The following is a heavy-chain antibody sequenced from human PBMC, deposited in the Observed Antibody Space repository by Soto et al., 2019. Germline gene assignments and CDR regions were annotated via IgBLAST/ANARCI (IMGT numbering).Heavy chain of an antibody. J-gene: IGHJ4*02. Sequence: QVQLVQSGAEVKKPGASVRVSCKASGYTFTSYGISWVRQAPGQGLEWMGWISAYNGNTNYAQKLQGRVTMTTDTSTSTAYMELRSLRSDDTAVYYCARDPYGGYPTGSHFDYWGQGTLVTVSS. CDR1: GYTFTSYG. CDR2: ISAYNGNT. CDR3: ARDPYGGYPTGSHFDY. D-gene: IGHD4-17*01. V-gene: IGHV1-18*01.